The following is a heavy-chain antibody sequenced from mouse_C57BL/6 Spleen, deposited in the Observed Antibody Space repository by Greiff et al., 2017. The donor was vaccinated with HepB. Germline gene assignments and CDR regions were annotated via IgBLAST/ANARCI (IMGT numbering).Heavy chain of an antibody. Sequence: QVQLKESGAELARPGASVKMSCKASGYTFTSYTMHWVKQRPGQGLEWIGYINPSSGYTKYNQKFKDKATLTADKSSSTAYMQLSSLTSEDSAVYYCAREDYGRLFDYWGQGTTLTVSS. D-gene: IGHD1-1*01. J-gene: IGHJ2*01. V-gene: IGHV1-4*01. CDR1: GYTFTSYT. CDR2: INPSSGYT. CDR3: AREDYGRLFDY.